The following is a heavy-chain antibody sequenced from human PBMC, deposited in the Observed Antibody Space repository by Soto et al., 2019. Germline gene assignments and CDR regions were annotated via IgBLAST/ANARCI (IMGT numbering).Heavy chain of an antibody. J-gene: IGHJ4*02. D-gene: IGHD1-26*01. CDR1: GGTFSSYT. CDR3: ARVYYSGSNTSSFDY. Sequence: QLQLVQSGAEVREPGSSVKVSCKASGGTFSSYTVIWVRQAPGQGLEWMGGITPTLNIAKYAEKFQGRVTITADESTSTVNMHLSSLRSEDTAVYFCARVYYSGSNTSSFDYWGQGTLVAVSS. V-gene: IGHV1-69*01. CDR2: ITPTLNIA.